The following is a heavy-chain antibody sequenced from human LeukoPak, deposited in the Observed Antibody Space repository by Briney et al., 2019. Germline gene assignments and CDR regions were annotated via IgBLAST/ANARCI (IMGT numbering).Heavy chain of an antibody. D-gene: IGHD5-18*01. CDR1: GGTFSSYT. CDR2: ISAYNGNT. V-gene: IGHV1-18*01. Sequence: ASVKVSCTASGGTFSSYTISWVRQAPGQGLEWMGWISAYNGNTNYAQKLQGRVTMTTDTSTSTAYTELRSLRSDDTAVYYCAREYSYGYFLYWGQGTLVTVSS. CDR3: AREYSYGYFLY. J-gene: IGHJ4*02.